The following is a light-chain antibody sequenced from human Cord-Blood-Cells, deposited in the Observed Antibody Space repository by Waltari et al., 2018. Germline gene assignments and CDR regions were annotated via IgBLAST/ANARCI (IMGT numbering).Light chain of an antibody. CDR2: DVS. J-gene: IGLJ1*01. V-gene: IGLV2-14*03. CDR1: SSDVVGYNY. CDR3: SSYTSSSTLV. Sequence: QSALTQPASVSGSPGQSITISCTGTSSDVVGYNYFSLYQQHPGKAPKLMIYDVSNRPSGVSNRFSGSKSGNTASLTISGLQAEDEADYYCSSYTSSSTLVFGTGTKVTVL.